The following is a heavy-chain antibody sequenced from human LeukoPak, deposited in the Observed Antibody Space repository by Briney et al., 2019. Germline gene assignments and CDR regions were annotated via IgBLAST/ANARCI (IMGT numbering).Heavy chain of an antibody. V-gene: IGHV1-69*13. Sequence: ASVKVSCKASGATFSSYAISWVRQAPGQGLECMGGIIPIFGTANYAQKFQGRVTITADESTSTAYMELSSLRSEDTAVYYCARGTLGYCSCTSCQLLYYYYYMYVGGKGTTVTVSS. CDR1: GATFSSYA. D-gene: IGHD2-2*03. CDR3: ARGTLGYCSCTSCQLLYYYYYMYV. J-gene: IGHJ6*03. CDR2: IIPIFGTA.